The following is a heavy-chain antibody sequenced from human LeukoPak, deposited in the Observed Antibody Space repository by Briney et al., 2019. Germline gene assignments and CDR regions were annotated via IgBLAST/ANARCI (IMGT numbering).Heavy chain of an antibody. V-gene: IGHV3-74*01. CDR3: AKARRITMIVVVIKGGLDY. CDR1: GFAFFNHW. Sequence: GGSLRLSCTASGFAFFNHWMHWVRQAPGKGLVWVSRIDGDGSTTDYADSVKGRATISRDNAKNTLYLQMNRLRADDTAVYYCAKARRITMIVVVIKGGLDYWGQGTLVTVSS. J-gene: IGHJ4*02. D-gene: IGHD3-22*01. CDR2: IDGDGSTT.